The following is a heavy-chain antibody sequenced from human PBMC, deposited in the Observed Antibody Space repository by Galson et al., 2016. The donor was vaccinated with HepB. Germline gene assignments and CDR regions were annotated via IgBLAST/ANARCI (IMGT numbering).Heavy chain of an antibody. Sequence: SLRLSCAASGLSLSGYWMHWVRRAPGKGLVWVSRINSEGGGTNYADSVKGRFTISRDNAKNTLYLQMDSLRDEDTAVYYCARGIHGGGACHFDSWGQGSLVTVSS. V-gene: IGHV3-74*01. CDR2: INSEGGGT. J-gene: IGHJ4*02. D-gene: IGHD2-21*02. CDR1: GLSLSGYW. CDR3: ARGIHGGGACHFDS.